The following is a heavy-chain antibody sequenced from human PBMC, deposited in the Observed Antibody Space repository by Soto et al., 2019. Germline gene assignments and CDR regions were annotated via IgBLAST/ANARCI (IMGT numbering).Heavy chain of an antibody. Sequence: GGSLRLSCAVSGFNFSTYAMSWVRQAPGKGLERVSSIVGTGDSSYYADSVKGRFTTSRDNSKNTLYVEMNNLGAEDTAVYYCAKSGYSGSWPFEYWGQGTRVTVSS. CDR1: GFNFSTYA. CDR3: AKSGYSGSWPFEY. D-gene: IGHD6-13*01. J-gene: IGHJ4*02. V-gene: IGHV3-23*01. CDR2: IVGTGDSS.